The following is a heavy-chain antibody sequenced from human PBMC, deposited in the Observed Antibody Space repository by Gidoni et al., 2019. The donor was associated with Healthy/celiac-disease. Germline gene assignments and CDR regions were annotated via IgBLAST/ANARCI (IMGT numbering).Heavy chain of an antibody. Sequence: QVQLQESGPGLVKPSGTLSLTCAVSGGSISSSNWWSWVRQPPGKGLEWIGEIYHSGSTNYNPSLKSRVTISVDTSKNQFSLKLSSVTAADTAVYYCARGLFPVVPAAIFWFDPWGQGTLVTVSS. CDR2: IYHSGST. CDR1: GGSISSSNW. CDR3: ARGLFPVVPAAIFWFDP. V-gene: IGHV4-4*02. D-gene: IGHD2-2*01. J-gene: IGHJ5*02.